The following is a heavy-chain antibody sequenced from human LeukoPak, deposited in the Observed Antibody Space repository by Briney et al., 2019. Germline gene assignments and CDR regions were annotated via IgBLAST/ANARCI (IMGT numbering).Heavy chain of an antibody. CDR1: GGSFGGYY. J-gene: IGHJ5*02. D-gene: IGHD2-8*01. CDR2: INHSGST. Sequence: RTSETLSLTCAVYGGSFGGYYWSWIPQPPGKGLEWIGEINHSGSTNYNPSLKSRVTISVDTSKNQFSLKLSSVTAADTAVYYCTRVLYMDRGGWFYNWFDPWGQGTLVTVSS. CDR3: TRVLYMDRGGWFYNWFDP. V-gene: IGHV4-34*01.